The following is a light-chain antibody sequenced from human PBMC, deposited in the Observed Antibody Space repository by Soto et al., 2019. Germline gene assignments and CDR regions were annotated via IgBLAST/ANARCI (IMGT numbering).Light chain of an antibody. CDR1: QSVTSNN. CDR2: GAS. V-gene: IGKV3-20*01. Sequence: EIALTQSPGTLSLSPGERATLSCRASQSVTSNNLAWYQQKPGQAPRLLIYGASSRATGIPDRFSGSGSGTDFSLTISRLEPEDFAVYYCQQYGSSPLTFGQGTRREIK. CDR3: QQYGSSPLT. J-gene: IGKJ5*01.